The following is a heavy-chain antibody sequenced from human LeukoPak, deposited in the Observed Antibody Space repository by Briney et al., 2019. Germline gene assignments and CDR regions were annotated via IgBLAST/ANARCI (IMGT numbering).Heavy chain of an antibody. J-gene: IGHJ6*03. CDR3: ARAGRAAAGTSKMYYYYYYMDV. CDR1: GFTVSSNY. D-gene: IGHD6-13*01. Sequence: GGSLRLSCAASGFTVSSNYVSWVRQAPGKGLEWVSVIYSGGSTYYADSVKGRFTISRDNSKNTLYLQMNSLRAEDTAVYYCARAGRAAAGTSKMYYYYYYMDVWGKGTTVTVSS. CDR2: IYSGGST. V-gene: IGHV3-53*01.